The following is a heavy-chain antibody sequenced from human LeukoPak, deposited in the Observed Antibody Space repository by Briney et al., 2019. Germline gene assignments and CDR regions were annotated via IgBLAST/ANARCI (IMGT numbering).Heavy chain of an antibody. V-gene: IGHV1-69*13. J-gene: IGHJ4*02. CDR1: GGTFSSYA. CDR2: IIPIFDTA. D-gene: IGHD5-24*01. CDR3: ARPRDGYNPSYYFDY. Sequence: AASVKVSCKASGGTFSSYAISWVRQAPGQGLEWMGGIIPIFDTANYAQKFQGRVTITADESTSTAYMELSSLRSEDTAVYYCARPRDGYNPSYYFDYWGQGTLVTVSS.